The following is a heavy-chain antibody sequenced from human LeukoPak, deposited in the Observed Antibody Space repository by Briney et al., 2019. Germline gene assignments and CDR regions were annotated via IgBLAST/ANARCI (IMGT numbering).Heavy chain of an antibody. J-gene: IGHJ6*03. D-gene: IGHD3-22*01. Sequence: GGSLRLSCAASGFTFSGSAMHWVRQASGKGLEWVGRIGSKANSYATAYAASVKGRFTISRDDSKNTAYLQMNSLKTEDTAVYYCTRGYYDSSGYPHYYYYMDVWGKGTTVTVSS. CDR1: GFTFSGSA. CDR3: TRGYYDSSGYPHYYYYMDV. V-gene: IGHV3-73*01. CDR2: IGSKANSYAT.